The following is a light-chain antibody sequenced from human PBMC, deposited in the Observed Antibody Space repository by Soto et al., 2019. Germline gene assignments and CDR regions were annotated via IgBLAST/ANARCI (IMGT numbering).Light chain of an antibody. Sequence: IQRTQAPSTLSGFVGDRVTIPCQASQTISSWLAWYQQKPGKAPKLLIYKAYTLKSGVPSRFSGSGYGTEFTLTISGLQPDAFATYYCQHYNSYSEAFGQGTKVDIK. CDR1: QTISSW. V-gene: IGKV1-5*03. J-gene: IGKJ1*01. CDR2: KAY. CDR3: QHYNSYSEA.